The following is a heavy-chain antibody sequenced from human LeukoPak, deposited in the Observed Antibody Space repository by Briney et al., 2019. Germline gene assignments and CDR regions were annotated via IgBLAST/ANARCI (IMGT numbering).Heavy chain of an antibody. V-gene: IGHV4-61*01. D-gene: IGHD2-2*01. CDR2: IYYSGST. CDR1: SASVSSSNYY. Sequence: PSETLSLTCTVSSASVSSSNYYWSWIRQPPGKGLEWVGSIYYSGSTNYNPSLKSRVTISVDTSKNQFSLKLSSVTAADTAVYYCARDYCTTTRCYPNYFDYWGQGTLVTVSS. J-gene: IGHJ4*02. CDR3: ARDYCTTTRCYPNYFDY.